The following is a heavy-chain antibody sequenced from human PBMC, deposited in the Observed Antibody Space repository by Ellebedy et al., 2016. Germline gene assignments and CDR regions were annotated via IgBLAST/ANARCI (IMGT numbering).Heavy chain of an antibody. D-gene: IGHD3-3*01. CDR3: ANGGDEPDF. V-gene: IGHV3-30*18. Sequence: GGSLRLXCVTSGFTFTDYAMHWVRQAPGKGLEWVAVISDDGSKKFYSESLKGRFTISRDDSKNTVYLQMNSLRREDTAVYYCANGGDEPDFWGQGTLVTVSS. J-gene: IGHJ4*02. CDR2: ISDDGSKK. CDR1: GFTFTDYA.